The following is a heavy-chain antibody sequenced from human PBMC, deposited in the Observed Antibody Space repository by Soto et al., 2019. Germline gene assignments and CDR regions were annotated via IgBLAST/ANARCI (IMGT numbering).Heavy chain of an antibody. V-gene: IGHV3-15*07. CDR3: TTGSVEGV. J-gene: IGHJ6*02. Sequence: EVQLVESGGGFIYPGGSLRLSCAASGLTISNAWMNWVRQAPGKGLEWVGRIKTNTEGGTTHYAAAVKGRFTVSRDDSKNTLYLQINSLKTEYTAVYYCTTGSVEGVWGQGTTVTVSS. D-gene: IGHD2-15*01. CDR2: IKTNTEGGTT. CDR1: GLTISNAW.